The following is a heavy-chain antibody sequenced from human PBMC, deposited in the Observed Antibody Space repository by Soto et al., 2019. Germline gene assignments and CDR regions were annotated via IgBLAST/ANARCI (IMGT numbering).Heavy chain of an antibody. D-gene: IGHD2-15*01. CDR1: GGSMSSSSYY. V-gene: IGHV4-39*01. CDR2: IYYSGRT. J-gene: IGHJ6*02. Sequence: SETLSLTCTVSGGSMSSSSYYWGWIRQPPGEGLEWIGSIYYSGRTYYNPSLKSRLTISVDTSKNQISLKLNSVTASDTAVYYCAPLSVSLSGPYGIHVWGQGTTVTVSS. CDR3: APLSVSLSGPYGIHV.